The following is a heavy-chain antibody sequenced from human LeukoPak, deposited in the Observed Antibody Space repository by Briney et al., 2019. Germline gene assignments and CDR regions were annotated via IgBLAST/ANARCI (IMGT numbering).Heavy chain of an antibody. Sequence: ASVKVSCKASGYTFTSYYMHWVRQAPGQGLEWMGIINPSGGSTSYAQKFQGRVTMTTDTSTSTAYMELRSLRYDDTAVYYCARDRAGATSDFDYWGQGTLVTVSS. CDR3: ARDRAGATSDFDY. CDR1: GYTFTSYY. V-gene: IGHV1-46*01. D-gene: IGHD1-26*01. CDR2: INPSGGST. J-gene: IGHJ4*02.